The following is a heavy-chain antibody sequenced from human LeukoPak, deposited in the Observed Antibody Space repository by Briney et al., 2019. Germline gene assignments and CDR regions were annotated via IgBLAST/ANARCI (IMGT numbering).Heavy chain of an antibody. V-gene: IGHV3-30-3*01. Sequence: GRSLRLSCAASGFTFSSYAMHWVRQAPGKGLEWVAVISYDGSNKYNADSVKGRFTISRDNSKNTLYLQMNSLRAEDTAVYYCARDLDVVVVAAQPYYYGMDVWGQGTTVTVSS. CDR3: ARDLDVVVVAAQPYYYGMDV. CDR1: GFTFSSYA. CDR2: ISYDGSNK. J-gene: IGHJ6*02. D-gene: IGHD2-15*01.